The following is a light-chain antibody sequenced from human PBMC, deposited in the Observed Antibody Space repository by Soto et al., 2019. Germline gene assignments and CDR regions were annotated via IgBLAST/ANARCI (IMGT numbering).Light chain of an antibody. V-gene: IGLV4-69*01. CDR2: LNSDRSH. CDR3: QTWGTGIRV. Sequence: QLVLTQSPSASASLGASVKLTCTLSSGHSSYAIAWHQQQPEKGPRYLMYLNSDRSHTKGDGIPDRFSGSSSGAERYLTISSLQSEDEADYYCQTWGTGIRVFGTGTKLTVL. J-gene: IGLJ1*01. CDR1: SGHSSYA.